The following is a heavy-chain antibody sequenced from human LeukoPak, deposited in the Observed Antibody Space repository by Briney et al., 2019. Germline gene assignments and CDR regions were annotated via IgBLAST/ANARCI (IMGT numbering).Heavy chain of an antibody. CDR3: AKDLGDYVWGSYRTINFDY. J-gene: IGHJ4*02. D-gene: IGHD3-16*02. CDR1: GFTFSGFA. Sequence: GGSLRLSCAASGFTFSGFAMSWIRQAPGKGLEWVSAISGSGGSTYYADSVKGRFTISRDNSKNTLYLQMNSLRAEDTAVYYCAKDLGDYVWGSYRTINFDYWGQGTLVTVSS. CDR2: ISGSGGST. V-gene: IGHV3-23*01.